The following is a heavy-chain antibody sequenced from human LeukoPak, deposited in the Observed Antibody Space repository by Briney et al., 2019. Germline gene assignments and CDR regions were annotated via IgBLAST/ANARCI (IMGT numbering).Heavy chain of an antibody. D-gene: IGHD6-13*01. CDR1: GFTFSSYS. Sequence: GGSLRLSCGASGFTFSSYSMNWVRQAPGKGLEWVSSISRSSSYIYYADSVKGRFTISRDIAKNSLYLQMNSLRAEDTAVYYCARDPTWQQLVPDYWGQGTLVTVSS. CDR3: ARDPTWQQLVPDY. V-gene: IGHV3-21*01. J-gene: IGHJ4*02. CDR2: ISRSSSYI.